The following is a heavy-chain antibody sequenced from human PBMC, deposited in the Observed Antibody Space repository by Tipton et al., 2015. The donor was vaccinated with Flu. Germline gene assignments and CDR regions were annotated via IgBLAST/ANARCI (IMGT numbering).Heavy chain of an antibody. CDR3: ARAVSKESSAYFYDY. D-gene: IGHD3-22*01. CDR2: IRNKARSYTT. J-gene: IGHJ4*02. V-gene: IGHV3-72*01. CDR1: GFTFSDHY. Sequence: SLRLSCATSGFTFSDHYMDWVRQAPGKGLEWVGCIRNKARSYTTEYGASVKGRYTITRDDSKNSLSLQMNSLKTEDTAVYYCARAVSKESSAYFYDYWGQGTLVTVSS.